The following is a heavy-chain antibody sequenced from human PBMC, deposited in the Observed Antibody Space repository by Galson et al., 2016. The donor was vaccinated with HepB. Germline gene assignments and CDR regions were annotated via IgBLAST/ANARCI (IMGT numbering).Heavy chain of an antibody. CDR2: TYPGDSDT. CDR1: GYNFANTW. J-gene: IGHJ4*02. D-gene: IGHD5-24*01. CDR3: ARHLGDGYNPYYFGY. V-gene: IGHV5-51*01. Sequence: QSGAEVKKPGESLKISCKGSGYNFANTWIGWVRQMPGKGLEYMGITYPGDSDTRYSPSSQGQVTISADKSISTAYLQWSSLKASDTAMYYCARHLGDGYNPYYFGYWGQGTLVTVSS.